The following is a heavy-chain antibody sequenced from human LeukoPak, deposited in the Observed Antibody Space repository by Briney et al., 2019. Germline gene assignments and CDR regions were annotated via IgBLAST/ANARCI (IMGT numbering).Heavy chain of an antibody. Sequence: GGSLRLSCAASGFTFSRYEMNWVSQAPGKRLEWVSYISSSGSTIYYADCVKGRFTISRDNAKNSLFLKMNSLRAEDTAVYYCARVLRYCSGGNCYSGGLGYMDVWGKGTTVTISS. CDR1: GFTFSRYE. D-gene: IGHD2-15*01. J-gene: IGHJ6*03. V-gene: IGHV3-48*03. CDR2: ISSSGSTI. CDR3: ARVLRYCSGGNCYSGGLGYMDV.